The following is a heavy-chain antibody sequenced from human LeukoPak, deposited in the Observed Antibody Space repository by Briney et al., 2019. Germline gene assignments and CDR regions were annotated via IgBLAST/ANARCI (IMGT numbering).Heavy chain of an antibody. J-gene: IGHJ4*02. CDR3: ARGGPLWFGEKFDY. CDR2: TSVYNGNT. V-gene: IGHV1-18*01. Sequence: ASVKVSCKASGYSFTNYGFSWVRQAPGQGLEWMGWTSVYNGNTKFARNLQGRVTMTTDTSTSTAYMELRSLRSDDTAVYYCARGGPLWFGEKFDYWGQGTLVTVSS. D-gene: IGHD3-10*01. CDR1: GYSFTNYG.